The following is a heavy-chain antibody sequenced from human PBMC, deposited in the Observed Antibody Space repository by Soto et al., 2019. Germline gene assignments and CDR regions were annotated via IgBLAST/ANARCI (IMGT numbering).Heavy chain of an antibody. D-gene: IGHD6-13*01. CDR3: AHSIAAAGTGGWFDP. Sequence: SGPTLVNPTQTLTLTCTFSGFSLRTSGVSVGWIRQPPGKALEWLALIYWDDDKRYSPSLKSRLTITKDTSKNQVVLTMTNMDPVDTATYYCAHSIAAAGTGGWFDPWGQGTLVTVSS. J-gene: IGHJ5*02. V-gene: IGHV2-5*02. CDR1: GFSLRTSGVS. CDR2: IYWDDDK.